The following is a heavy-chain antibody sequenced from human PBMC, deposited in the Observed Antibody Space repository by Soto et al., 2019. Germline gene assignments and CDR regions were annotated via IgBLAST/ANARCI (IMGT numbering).Heavy chain of an antibody. CDR3: ARDYYGSGSYSYRQDAFDI. J-gene: IGHJ3*02. CDR2: ISAYNGNT. V-gene: IGHV1-18*01. CDR1: GYTFTSYG. D-gene: IGHD3-10*01. Sequence: ASVKVSCQASGYTFTSYGISWVRQAPGQGLEWMGWISAYNGNTNYAQKLQGRVTMTTDTSTSTAYMELRSLRSDDTAVYYCARDYYGSGSYSYRQDAFDIWGQGTMVTVSS.